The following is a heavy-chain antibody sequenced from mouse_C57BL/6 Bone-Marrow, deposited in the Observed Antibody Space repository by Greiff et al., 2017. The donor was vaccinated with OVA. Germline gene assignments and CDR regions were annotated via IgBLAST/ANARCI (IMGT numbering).Heavy chain of an antibody. CDR1: GFNIKDDY. J-gene: IGHJ2*01. V-gene: IGHV14-4*01. CDR2: IDPENGDT. Sequence: QLQQSGAELVRPGASVKFSCTASGFNIKDDYMHWVKERPEQGLEWIGWIDPENGDTEYASKFQGKATITADTSSKTVYLHLSSLTSEDTAVYYCTTYRYWGQGTTLTVSS. CDR3: TTYRY.